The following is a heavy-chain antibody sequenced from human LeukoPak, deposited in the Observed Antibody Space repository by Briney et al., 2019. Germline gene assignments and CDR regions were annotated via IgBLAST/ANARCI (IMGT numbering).Heavy chain of an antibody. Sequence: SETLSLTCTVSGGSISSYYWSWIRQPPGKGLEWIGYIYYSGSTNYNPSLKSRVIISVDMSKNQFSLKLSSVTAADTAVYYCARLLPHDAFDIWGQGTMVTVSS. V-gene: IGHV4-59*08. CDR2: IYYSGST. CDR1: GGSISSYY. CDR3: ARLLPHDAFDI. D-gene: IGHD2/OR15-2a*01. J-gene: IGHJ3*02.